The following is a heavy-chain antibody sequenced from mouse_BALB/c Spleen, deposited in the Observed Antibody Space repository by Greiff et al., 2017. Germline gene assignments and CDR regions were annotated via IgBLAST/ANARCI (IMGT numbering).Heavy chain of an antibody. Sequence: QVQLQQSGAELVRPGASVKLSCKASGYSFTSYWMNWVKQRPGQGLEWIGMINPSDSETKLNQKFKDKATLTVDKSSSTAYMQLSSPTSEEAAVYYCTRRGDGNDEGFAYWGQGTLVIVSA. CDR1: GYSFTSYW. V-gene: IGHV1-61*01. CDR3: TRRGDGNDEGFAY. D-gene: IGHD2-2*01. J-gene: IGHJ3*01. CDR2: INPSDSET.